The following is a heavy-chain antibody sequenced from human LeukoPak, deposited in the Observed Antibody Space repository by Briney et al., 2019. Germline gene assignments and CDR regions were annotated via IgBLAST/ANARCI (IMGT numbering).Heavy chain of an antibody. J-gene: IGHJ4*02. CDR1: GYTFTSYG. D-gene: IGHD3-3*01. Sequence: GASVKVSCKASGYTFTSYGISWVRQAPEQGLEWMGWIGAYNGNTNYAQKLQGRVTMTTDTSTSTAYMELRSLRSDDTAVYYCARIAYYDFGSGSHAHFDYWGQGTLVTVSS. V-gene: IGHV1-18*01. CDR3: ARIAYYDFGSGSHAHFDY. CDR2: IGAYNGNT.